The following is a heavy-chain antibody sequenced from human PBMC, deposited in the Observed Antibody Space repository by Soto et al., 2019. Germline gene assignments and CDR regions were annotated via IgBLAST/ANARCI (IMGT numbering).Heavy chain of an antibody. D-gene: IGHD5-18*01. Sequence: PSETLSLTCTVSGGSISSSSCHWGWIRQPPGKGLEWIASIKYSGTTFYNPSLKSRVTISVDTSKNQFSLKLSSVTAADTAVYYCARVGSRYSYPDFDYWGQGTLVTVSS. CDR2: IKYSGTT. V-gene: IGHV4-39*07. J-gene: IGHJ4*02. CDR3: ARVGSRYSYPDFDY. CDR1: GGSISSSSCH.